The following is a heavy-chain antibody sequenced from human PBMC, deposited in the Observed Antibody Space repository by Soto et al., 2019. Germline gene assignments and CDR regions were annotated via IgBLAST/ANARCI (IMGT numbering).Heavy chain of an antibody. J-gene: IGHJ6*02. CDR2: MNAKSGDT. CDR3: ARGNPFNYAGFDV. CDR1: GYTFSDFD. V-gene: IGHV1-8*01. D-gene: IGHD3-16*01. Sequence: GASVKVSCKASGYTFSDFDINWLRQGSGQGPEWMGWMNAKSGDTFFAQRFQGKFNMTWDTSLSTAYMEVGSLTSDDTAMYYCARGNPFNYAGFDVWGQGTTVTVSS.